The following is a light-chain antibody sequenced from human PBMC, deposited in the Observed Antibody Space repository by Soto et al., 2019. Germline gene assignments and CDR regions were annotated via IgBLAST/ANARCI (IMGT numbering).Light chain of an antibody. Sequence: EIVLTQSPATLSLSPGERATLSCRASQSVSSYLAWYQQKPGQAPRLLIYDASSRATGIPARFSGSGSGTYFTLTISSLEPEDFAVYYCQQSSNWPLTFGGGTKVEIK. V-gene: IGKV3-11*01. CDR1: QSVSSY. CDR2: DAS. CDR3: QQSSNWPLT. J-gene: IGKJ4*01.